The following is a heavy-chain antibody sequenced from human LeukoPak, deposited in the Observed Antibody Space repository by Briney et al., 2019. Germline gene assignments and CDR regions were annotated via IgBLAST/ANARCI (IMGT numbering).Heavy chain of an antibody. J-gene: IGHJ4*02. V-gene: IGHV3-30*02. D-gene: IGHD2-2*01. Sequence: PGGSLRLSCSASGFTFNTYGMHWVRQAPGKGLEWVAFIRYDGSNKYYADSVKGRFTISRDNAKNSLYLQMNSLRAEDTAVYYCARDRVRSKGYFDYWGQGTLVTVSS. CDR3: ARDRVRSKGYFDY. CDR2: IRYDGSNK. CDR1: GFTFNTYG.